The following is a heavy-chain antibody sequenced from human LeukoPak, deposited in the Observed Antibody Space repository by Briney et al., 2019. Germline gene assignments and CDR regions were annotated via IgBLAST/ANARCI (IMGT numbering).Heavy chain of an antibody. CDR2: DFHSGRT. CDR1: GGSFSVFF. J-gene: IGHJ4*02. V-gene: IGHV4-59*01. Sequence: SETLSLTCTVSGGSFSVFFWNWIRQPPAKGLECIGFDFHSGRTDYNPSLKSRVTISADTSNNQFSLRLTSVTAADTAVYYCARVRGDAVHGYNIRFGYLDYWGQGALVIVSA. CDR3: ARVRGDAVHGYNIRFGYLDY. D-gene: IGHD5-24*01.